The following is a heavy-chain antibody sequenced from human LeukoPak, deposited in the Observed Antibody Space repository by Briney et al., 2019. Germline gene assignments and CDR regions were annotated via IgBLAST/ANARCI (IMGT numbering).Heavy chain of an antibody. CDR3: ARTTEGGYTYDYFYYSYMDV. CDR2: NQYRGST. D-gene: IGHD5-18*01. Sequence: SETLYLLFTGSGGPLSSYHGRWIRQPPGKGLEGIGDNQYRGSTSYNPSLKSRVTISVDASKNQFSLKLSSVTAADTAVYYCARTTEGGYTYDYFYYSYMDVWGKGTTVTISS. CDR1: GGPLSSYH. J-gene: IGHJ6*03. V-gene: IGHV4-59*01.